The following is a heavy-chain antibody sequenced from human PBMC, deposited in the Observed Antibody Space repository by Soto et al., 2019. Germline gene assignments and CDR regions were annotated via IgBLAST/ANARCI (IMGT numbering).Heavy chain of an antibody. Sequence: GGSLRLSCAASGFTFSDYYFTWIRQAPGKGLEWVSYISFSGSTIYYADSVKGRFTISRDNAKNSLYLQMNNLRPEDTAVYYCAGGDSGSFDSWGQGTLVTVSS. J-gene: IGHJ4*02. CDR1: GFTFSDYY. CDR2: ISFSGSTI. D-gene: IGHD3-16*01. V-gene: IGHV3-11*01. CDR3: AGGDSGSFDS.